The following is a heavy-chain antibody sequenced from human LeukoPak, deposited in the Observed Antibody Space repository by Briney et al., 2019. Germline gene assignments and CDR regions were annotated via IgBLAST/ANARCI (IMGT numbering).Heavy chain of an antibody. CDR3: ATIMVRGVRGAFDI. Sequence: GASVKVSCKVSGYTLTELSMHWVRQAPGKGLEWMGGFDPEDGETIYAQTFQGRVTMTEDTSTDTAYMELSSLRSEDTAVYYCATIMVRGVRGAFDIWGQGTMVTVSS. J-gene: IGHJ3*02. D-gene: IGHD3-10*01. V-gene: IGHV1-24*01. CDR2: FDPEDGET. CDR1: GYTLTELS.